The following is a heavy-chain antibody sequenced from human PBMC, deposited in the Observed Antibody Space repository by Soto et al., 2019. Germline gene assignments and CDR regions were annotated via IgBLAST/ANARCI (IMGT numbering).Heavy chain of an antibody. Sequence: GSLRLSCAASGFTFTRYSMNWVRQAPGKGLEWVSSISSTTNYIYYGDSMKGRFTISRDNAKNSLYLEMNSLRAEDTAVYYCARESEDLTSNFDYWGQGTLVTVSS. CDR1: GFTFTRYS. V-gene: IGHV3-21*06. J-gene: IGHJ4*02. CDR3: ARESEDLTSNFDY. CDR2: ISSTTNYI.